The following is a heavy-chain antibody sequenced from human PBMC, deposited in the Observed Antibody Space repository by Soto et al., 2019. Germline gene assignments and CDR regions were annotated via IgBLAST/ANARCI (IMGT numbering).Heavy chain of an antibody. Sequence: GSLRLSCAASGFTFTRYSMNWVRQAPGKGLEWVSSISSTTNYIYYGDSMKGRFTISRDNAKNSLYLEMNSLRAEDTAVYYCARESEDLTSNFDYWGQGTLVTVSS. CDR1: GFTFTRYS. V-gene: IGHV3-21*06. J-gene: IGHJ4*02. CDR3: ARESEDLTSNFDY. CDR2: ISSTTNYI.